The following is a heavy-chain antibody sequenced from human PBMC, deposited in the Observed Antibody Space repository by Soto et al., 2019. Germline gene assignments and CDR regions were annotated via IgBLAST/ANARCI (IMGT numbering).Heavy chain of an antibody. Sequence: ASVKVSCKASGYTFTGYYMHWVRQAPGQGLEWMGWINPNSGGTNYAQKFQGRVTMTRDTSISTAYMELSRLRSDDTAVYYCARVSYSSGWFHYYYYGMDVWGQGTTVTVSS. CDR3: ARVSYSSGWFHYYYYGMDV. CDR2: INPNSGGT. CDR1: GYTFTGYY. J-gene: IGHJ6*02. V-gene: IGHV1-2*02. D-gene: IGHD6-19*01.